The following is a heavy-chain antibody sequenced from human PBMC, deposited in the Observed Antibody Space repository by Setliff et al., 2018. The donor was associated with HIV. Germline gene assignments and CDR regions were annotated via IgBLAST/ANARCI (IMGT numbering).Heavy chain of an antibody. CDR1: GGSFSGYY. CDR2: MNAGGSI. CDR3: ARGFAFGGVIVIPYYFDY. Sequence: SETLSLTCAVYGGSFSGYYWSWLRQPPGKGLEWIGEMNAGGSINDNPSLKSRLTISVDTSKNQFSLKLKSVTAADTAVYSCARGFAFGGVIVIPYYFDYWGQGTLVTVSS. V-gene: IGHV4-34*01. J-gene: IGHJ4*02. D-gene: IGHD3-16*02.